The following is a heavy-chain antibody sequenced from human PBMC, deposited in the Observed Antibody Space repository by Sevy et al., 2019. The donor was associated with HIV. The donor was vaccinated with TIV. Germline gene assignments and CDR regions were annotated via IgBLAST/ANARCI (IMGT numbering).Heavy chain of an antibody. CDR1: GFTFSSLS. V-gene: IGHV3-48*01. Sequence: GGSLRLSCEASGFTFSSLSMSWVRQAPGKGLEWVTYIGSDGTTKHYAESMRGRFTISRDNGKNSLYLQFNGLRAEDTAVYYWAATSGTWDDAFDLWGQGTMVTVSS. J-gene: IGHJ3*01. CDR2: IGSDGTTK. D-gene: IGHD2-15*01. CDR3: AATSGTWDDAFDL.